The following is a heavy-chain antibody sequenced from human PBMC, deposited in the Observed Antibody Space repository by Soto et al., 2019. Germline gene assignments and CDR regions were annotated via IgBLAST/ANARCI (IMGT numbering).Heavy chain of an antibody. CDR1: GYPFTNND. CDR2: MNPGRGET. V-gene: IGHV1-8*02. Sequence: GAAVQVSCKASGYPFTNNDVSWVRQATGQGLEWMGWMNPGRGETVYAQKFPGRVPMTRDIAIATASMELNSLKFEDTALYYLAKMESWGWLTGCDPWGKGTLVTVSS. D-gene: IGHD3-16*01. J-gene: IGHJ5*02. CDR3: AKMESWGWLTGCDP.